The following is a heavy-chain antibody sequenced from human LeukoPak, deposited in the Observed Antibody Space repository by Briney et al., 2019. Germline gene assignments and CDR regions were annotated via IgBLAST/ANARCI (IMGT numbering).Heavy chain of an antibody. J-gene: IGHJ6*03. CDR3: ARAGGLHSAYYHYYYYMDV. Sequence: ASVKVSCKTSGYTFTGFYIHWVRQAPGQGLEWMGWISAYNGNTNYAQKLQGRVTMTTDTSTSTAYMELRSLRSDDTAVYYCARAGGLHSAYYHYYYYMDVWGKGTTVTVSS. D-gene: IGHD4-11*01. CDR2: ISAYNGNT. CDR1: GYTFTGFY. V-gene: IGHV1-18*04.